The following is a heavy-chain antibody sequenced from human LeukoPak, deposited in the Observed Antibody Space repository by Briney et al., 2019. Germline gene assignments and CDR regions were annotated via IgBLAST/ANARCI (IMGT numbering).Heavy chain of an antibody. CDR2: MNPNSGNT. Sequence: GASVKVSCKASGYTFTSYDINWVRQATGQGLEWMGWMNPNSGNTGYAQKFQGRVTMTRNTSISTAYMELSSLRSEDTAVYYCARGIAAAPGVDYWGQGTLVTVSS. CDR3: ARGIAAAPGVDY. D-gene: IGHD6-13*01. V-gene: IGHV1-8*01. J-gene: IGHJ4*02. CDR1: GYTFTSYD.